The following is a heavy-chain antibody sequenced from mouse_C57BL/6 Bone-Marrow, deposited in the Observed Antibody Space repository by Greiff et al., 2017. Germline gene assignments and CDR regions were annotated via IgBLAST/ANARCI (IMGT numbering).Heavy chain of an antibody. Sequence: QVQLKESGPGLVQPSQSLSITCTVSGFSLTSYGVHWVRQSPGKGLEWLGVIWSGGSTDYNAAFISRLSISKDNSKSQVFFKMNSLQADDTAIYXCARAIYYGYDAGFAYWGQGTLVTVSA. J-gene: IGHJ3*01. D-gene: IGHD2-2*01. CDR2: IWSGGST. CDR3: ARAIYYGYDAGFAY. CDR1: GFSLTSYG. V-gene: IGHV2-2*01.